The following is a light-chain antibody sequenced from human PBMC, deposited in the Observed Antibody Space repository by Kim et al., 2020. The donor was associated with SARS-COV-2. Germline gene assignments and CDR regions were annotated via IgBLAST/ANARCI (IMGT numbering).Light chain of an antibody. CDR2: YDS. V-gene: IGLV3-21*01. CDR3: HAWDGSADQGV. Sequence: SYELTQPPSVSVSPGKTATITCAGNKFGSKCDHWYQQKPGQAPVLVIYYDSDRPSGIPERFSGSNSDNTAALTITRIEAGDEADYYCHAWDGSADQGVFGGGTRLTVL. J-gene: IGLJ3*02. CDR1: KFGSKC.